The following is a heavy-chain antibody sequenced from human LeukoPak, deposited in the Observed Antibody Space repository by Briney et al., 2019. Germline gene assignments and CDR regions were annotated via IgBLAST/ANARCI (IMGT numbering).Heavy chain of an antibody. V-gene: IGHV4-59*01. Sequence: SETLSLTCPVSRGSIRSYSWSWIRQSPEKGLEWIGSFYYGESTKYNPSLKSRVSISVDTSKTQVSLKLNSINAADTAVYYCASGSGSYYFVYWGQGVLVTVSS. J-gene: IGHJ4*02. CDR3: ASGSGSYYFVY. CDR2: FYYGEST. D-gene: IGHD3-10*01. CDR1: RGSIRSYS.